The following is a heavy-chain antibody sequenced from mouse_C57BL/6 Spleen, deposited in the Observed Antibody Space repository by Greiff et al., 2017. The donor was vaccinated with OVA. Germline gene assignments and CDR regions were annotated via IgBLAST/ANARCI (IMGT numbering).Heavy chain of an antibody. CDR2: IYPRSGNT. Sequence: VQLQQSGAELARPGASVKLSCKASGYTFTSYGISWVKQRTGQGLEWIGEIYPRSGNTYYNEKFKGKATLTADKSSSTAYMELRSLTSEDSADYFCARAEYVGSSSYWYFDVWGTGTTVTVSS. J-gene: IGHJ1*03. CDR3: ARAEYVGSSSYWYFDV. D-gene: IGHD1-1*01. V-gene: IGHV1-81*01. CDR1: GYTFTSYG.